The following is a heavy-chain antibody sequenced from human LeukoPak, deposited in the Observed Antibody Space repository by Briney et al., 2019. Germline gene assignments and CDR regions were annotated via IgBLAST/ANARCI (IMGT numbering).Heavy chain of an antibody. CDR2: ISYDGTNQ. D-gene: IGHD2-2*01. J-gene: IGHJ5*02. V-gene: IGHV3-30*03. CDR3: ARGEFSRGYCSSTSCPNWFDP. Sequence: GGSLRLSCAASGFTFSNFGMHWVRQAPGKGLEWVAVISYDGTNQYYADSLQGRFTISRDNSKNTLYLRMNSLRPEDTAVYYCARGEFSRGYCSSTSCPNWFDPWGQGTLVTVSS. CDR1: GFTFSNFG.